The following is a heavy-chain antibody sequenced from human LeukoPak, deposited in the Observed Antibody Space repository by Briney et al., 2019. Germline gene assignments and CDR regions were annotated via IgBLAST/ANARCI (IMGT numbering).Heavy chain of an antibody. V-gene: IGHV4-39*01. CDR1: GGSISSSSYF. J-gene: IGHJ4*02. Sequence: PSGTLSLTCTVSGGSISSSSYFWGWIRQPPGKGLERIGSIFYSGSTYYNPSLNSRVTISIDTSKNQFSLRLSSVTAADTAVYYCARQMNTVTGDYWGQGTVVTVSS. D-gene: IGHD4-17*01. CDR2: IFYSGST. CDR3: ARQMNTVTGDY.